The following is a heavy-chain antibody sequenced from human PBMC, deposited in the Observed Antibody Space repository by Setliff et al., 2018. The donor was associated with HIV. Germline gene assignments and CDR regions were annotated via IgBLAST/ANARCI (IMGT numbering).Heavy chain of an antibody. V-gene: IGHV4-31*03. Sequence: ASETLSLTCTVSGGSISSGDYYWSWIRQRPGKGLEWIGYIYYSGSTSYNPSLKSRLTMSVDTSKNYFSLKLRSVTAADTGVYYCARELTAYNGYNWDYYGMDLWGQGTTVTVSS. CDR1: GGSISSGDYY. D-gene: IGHD5-12*01. CDR3: ARELTAYNGYNWDYYGMDL. CDR2: IYYSGST. J-gene: IGHJ6*02.